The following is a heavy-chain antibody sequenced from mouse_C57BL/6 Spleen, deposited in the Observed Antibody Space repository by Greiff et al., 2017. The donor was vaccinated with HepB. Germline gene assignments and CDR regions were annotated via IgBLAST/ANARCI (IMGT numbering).Heavy chain of an antibody. CDR1: GYTFTDYE. Sequence: VQLQQSGAELVRPGASVTLSCKASGYTFTDYEMHWVKQTPVDGLEWIGAIDPETGSTAYNQKFKGKAILTVDKSYSTGYMELRSLTSEDSAGYYCTRGGVFAYWGQGTSVTVSS. V-gene: IGHV1-15*01. D-gene: IGHD2-10*02. CDR3: TRGGVFAY. J-gene: IGHJ4*01. CDR2: IDPETGST.